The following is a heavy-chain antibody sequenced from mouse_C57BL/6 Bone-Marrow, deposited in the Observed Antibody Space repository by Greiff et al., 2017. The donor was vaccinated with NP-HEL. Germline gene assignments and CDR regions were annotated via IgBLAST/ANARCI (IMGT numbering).Heavy chain of an antibody. CDR2: ISGGGGNT. CDR3: ARQDYYGSGWYFDV. V-gene: IGHV5-9*01. J-gene: IGHJ1*03. Sequence: EVKLVESGGGLVKPGGSLKLSCAASGFTFSSYTMSWVRQTPEKRLEWVATISGGGGNTYYPDSVKGRFTISRDNAKNTLYLQMSSLRSEDTALYYCARQDYYGSGWYFDVWGTGTTVTVSS. D-gene: IGHD1-1*01. CDR1: GFTFSSYT.